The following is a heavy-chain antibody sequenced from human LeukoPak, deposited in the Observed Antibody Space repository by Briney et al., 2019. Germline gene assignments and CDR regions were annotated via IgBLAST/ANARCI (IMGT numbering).Heavy chain of an antibody. CDR1: GFTFSSYW. V-gene: IGHV3-7*01. J-gene: IGHJ4*02. D-gene: IGHD1-26*01. Sequence: GGSLRLSCAASGFTFSSYWMSWVRQAPGKGLEWVANIKTDGSEKIYVDSLKGRFTISRDNAKNSLYLQMNSLRAEDTAVYYCARERDSGSSPPYCFDYWGQGTLVTVSS. CDR3: ARERDSGSSPPYCFDY. CDR2: IKTDGSEK.